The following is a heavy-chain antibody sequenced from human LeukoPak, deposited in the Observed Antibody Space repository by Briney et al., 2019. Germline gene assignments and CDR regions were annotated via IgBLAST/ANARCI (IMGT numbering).Heavy chain of an antibody. CDR1: GGSLSSTSDY. CDR2: GRYSGTT. CDR3: ARHYYDSSGYRRDYYFDY. J-gene: IGHJ4*02. D-gene: IGHD3-22*01. V-gene: IGHV4-39*01. Sequence: PSETLSLTCTVSGGSLSSTSDYWGWIRQPPGKGLEWIGSGRYSGTTYYSPSLKSRLTMSVDTSRNQFSLKLSSVTATDTAVYFCARHYYDSSGYRRDYYFDYWGQGTLVTVSS.